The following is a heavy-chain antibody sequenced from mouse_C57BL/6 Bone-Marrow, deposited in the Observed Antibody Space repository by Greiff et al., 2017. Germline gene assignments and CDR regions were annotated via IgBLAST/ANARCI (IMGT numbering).Heavy chain of an antibody. CDR2: ILPGSGST. Sequence: VQLQQSGAELMKPGASVKLSCKATGYTFTGYWIEWVKQSPGHGLEWIGEILPGSGSTYYNEKFKGKGTFTADTSSNTAYMQFSSLTTEDSAIYYCARWDEYYDPYYAMDYWGQGTSVTVSS. D-gene: IGHD2-4*01. CDR3: ARWDEYYDPYYAMDY. J-gene: IGHJ4*01. V-gene: IGHV1-9*01. CDR1: GYTFTGYW.